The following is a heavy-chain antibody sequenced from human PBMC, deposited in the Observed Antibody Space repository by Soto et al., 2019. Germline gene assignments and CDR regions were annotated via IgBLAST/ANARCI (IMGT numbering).Heavy chain of an antibody. D-gene: IGHD3-10*01. CDR3: ARVGRFYYGSGRPFDY. CDR2: INHSGST. CDR1: GGSFSGYY. V-gene: IGHV4-34*01. J-gene: IGHJ4*02. Sequence: QVQLQQWGAGLLKPSETLSLTCAVYGGSFSGYYWSWIRQPPGKGLEWIGEINHSGSTNYNPSLKSRVTISXXTXKXXFSLKLSSVTAADTAVYYCARVGRFYYGSGRPFDYWGQGTLVTVSS.